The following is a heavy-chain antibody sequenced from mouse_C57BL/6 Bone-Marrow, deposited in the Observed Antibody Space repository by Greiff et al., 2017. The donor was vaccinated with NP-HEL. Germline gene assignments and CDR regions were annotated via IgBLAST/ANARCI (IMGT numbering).Heavy chain of an antibody. J-gene: IGHJ2*01. CDR3: ARGRITTVVDY. D-gene: IGHD1-1*01. Sequence: QVQLQQPGAELVMPGASVKLSCKASGYTFTSYWMHWVKQRPGQGLEWIGEIDPSDSYTNYNQKFKGKSTLTVDKSSSTAYMQLSSLTSEDSAVYYCARGRITTVVDYWGQGTTLTVSS. CDR2: IDPSDSYT. CDR1: GYTFTSYW. V-gene: IGHV1-69*01.